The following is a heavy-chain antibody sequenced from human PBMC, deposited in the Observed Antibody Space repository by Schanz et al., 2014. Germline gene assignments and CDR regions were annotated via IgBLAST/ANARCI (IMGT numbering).Heavy chain of an antibody. Sequence: QVQLQESGPGLVKPSETLSLTCSVSGGSISTYYWTWIRQPPGKGLEWVGYVFHSGTTNYNPSLKNRVTISDTPPKNHSPLRQTSVTAADTAVYYCARQSGYAPFDYWGQGTLVTVSS. V-gene: IGHV4-59*08. CDR2: VFHSGTT. J-gene: IGHJ4*02. CDR1: GGSISTYY. CDR3: ARQSGYAPFDY. D-gene: IGHD5-12*01.